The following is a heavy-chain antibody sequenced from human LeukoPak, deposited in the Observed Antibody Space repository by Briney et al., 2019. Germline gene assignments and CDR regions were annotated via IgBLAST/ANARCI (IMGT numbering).Heavy chain of an antibody. CDR3: ARDMGSNLAFDI. CDR2: IYYRGST. J-gene: IGHJ3*02. V-gene: IGHV4-39*07. Sequence: SETLSLTCTVSGGSISGGGYYWGWIRQTPGKGLDWIGNIYYRGSTYYNPSLKSRVTISVDMSKNQFSLKLSSVTAADTAVYFCARDMGSNLAFDIWGQGTMVTVSS. CDR1: GGSISGGGYY. D-gene: IGHD1-14*01.